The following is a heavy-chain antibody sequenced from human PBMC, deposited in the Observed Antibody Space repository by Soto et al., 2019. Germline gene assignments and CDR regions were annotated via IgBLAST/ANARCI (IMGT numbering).Heavy chain of an antibody. CDR1: GFTFSSYA. CDR2: ISGSGGST. V-gene: IGHV3-23*01. CDR3: AKVRVGYCDYPFWGDYGMDV. J-gene: IGHJ6*02. Sequence: PGGSLRLSCAASGFTFSSYAMSWVRQAPGEGLEWVSAISGSGGSTYYADSVKGRFTISRDNSKNTLYLKMNSLRAEDTAVYYCAKVRVGYCDYPFWGDYGMDVWGQGTTVTVSS. D-gene: IGHD4-17*01.